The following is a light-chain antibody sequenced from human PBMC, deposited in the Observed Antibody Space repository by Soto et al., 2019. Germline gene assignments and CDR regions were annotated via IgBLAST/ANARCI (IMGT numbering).Light chain of an antibody. J-gene: IGKJ1*01. CDR3: QQYGSSPWT. V-gene: IGKV1-39*01. CDR1: QSISSY. Sequence: DIQMTQSPSSLPASVGDRVTITCRASQSISSYLNWYQQKPGKAPKLLIYAASSLQSGVPSRFSGSGSGTDFTLTISRLEPEDFAVYYCQQYGSSPWTFGQGTKVDIK. CDR2: AAS.